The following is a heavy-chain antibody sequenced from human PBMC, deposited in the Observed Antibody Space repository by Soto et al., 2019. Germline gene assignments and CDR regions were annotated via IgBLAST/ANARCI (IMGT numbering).Heavy chain of an antibody. CDR2: ISGSGCST. Sequence: EVQLLESGGGLVQPGGSLRLSCAASGFTFSSYAMSWVRQAPGKGLEWVSAISGSGCSTYYEDSVKGRFTISRDNSKNTLYLQMNSLRAEDTAVYYCAKVASSGWYFEYWGQGTLVTVSS. CDR1: GFTFSSYA. V-gene: IGHV3-23*01. J-gene: IGHJ4*02. D-gene: IGHD6-19*01. CDR3: AKVASSGWYFEY.